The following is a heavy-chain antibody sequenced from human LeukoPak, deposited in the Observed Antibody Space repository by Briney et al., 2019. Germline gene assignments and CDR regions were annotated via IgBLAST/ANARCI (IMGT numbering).Heavy chain of an antibody. CDR1: GFTFSSYA. CDR2: ISYDGSNK. J-gene: IGHJ5*02. CDR3: ARDLGYNWNANNWFDP. Sequence: GGSLRLSCAASGFTFSSYAMHWVRQAPGKGLEWVAVISYDGSNKYYADSAKGRSTISRDNSKNTLYLQMNSLRAEDTAVYYCARDLGYNWNANNWFDPWGQGTLVTVSS. V-gene: IGHV3-30-3*01. D-gene: IGHD1-1*01.